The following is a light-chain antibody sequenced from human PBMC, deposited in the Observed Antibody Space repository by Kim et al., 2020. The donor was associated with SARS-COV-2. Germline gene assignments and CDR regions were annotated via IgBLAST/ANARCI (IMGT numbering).Light chain of an antibody. CDR1: SSNIGSNN. V-gene: IGLV1-44*01. J-gene: IGLJ1*01. Sequence: ELTQPPSASGTPGQRVTISCSGSSSNIGSNNVNWYQQRPGTAPKLLVYSHDRRPSGVPDRFSDSRSGTSASLAISGLQSEDEADYYCAAWDDSLNGLVFGTGTKVTVL. CDR3: AAWDDSLNGLV. CDR2: SHD.